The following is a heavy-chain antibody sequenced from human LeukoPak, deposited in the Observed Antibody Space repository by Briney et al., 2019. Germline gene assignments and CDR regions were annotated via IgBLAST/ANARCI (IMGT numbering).Heavy chain of an antibody. J-gene: IGHJ4*02. CDR1: GFTFSSFW. V-gene: IGHV3-74*01. CDR3: ARDIVGATPY. D-gene: IGHD1-26*01. CDR2: INSDGSST. Sequence: GGSLRLSCAASGFTFSSFWMHWIRQAPGKGLVWVSHINSDGSSTSYADSVKGRFTISRDNAQNTLYLQMNSLRAEDAAVYYCARDIVGATPYWGQGTLVTASS.